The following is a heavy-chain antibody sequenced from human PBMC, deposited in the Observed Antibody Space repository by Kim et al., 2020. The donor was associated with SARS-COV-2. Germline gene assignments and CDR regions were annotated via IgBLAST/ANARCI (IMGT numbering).Heavy chain of an antibody. V-gene: IGHV3-73*01. Sequence: GGSLRLSCAASGFTFSGSAIHWVRQASGKGLAWVGRIRSKANSYETAYAASVRGRFSISRDDSKNTAYLQMNNLKTEDTAVYYCTSVPATPSAFWDAFDIWGRGTKLTVSS. CDR1: GFTFSGSA. CDR2: IRSKANSYET. CDR3: TSVPATPSAFWDAFDI. D-gene: IGHD3-3*01. J-gene: IGHJ3*02.